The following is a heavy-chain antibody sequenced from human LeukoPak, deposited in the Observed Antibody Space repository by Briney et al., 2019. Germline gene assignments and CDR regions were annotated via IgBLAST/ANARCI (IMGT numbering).Heavy chain of an antibody. D-gene: IGHD6-13*01. V-gene: IGHV3-30-3*01. CDR3: ARDLTWYSSSWLFDY. CDR1: GFTFSTFA. J-gene: IGHJ4*02. Sequence: PGRSLRLACAASGFTFSTFAMHWVRQAPGKGLEWVAVISYDGSNKYYADSVKGRFTTSRDNSKNTLYLQMNSLRAEDTAVYYCARDLTWYSSSWLFDYWGQGTLVTVSS. CDR2: ISYDGSNK.